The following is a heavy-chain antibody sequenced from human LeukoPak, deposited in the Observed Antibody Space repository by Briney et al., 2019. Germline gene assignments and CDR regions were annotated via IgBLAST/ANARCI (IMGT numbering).Heavy chain of an antibody. V-gene: IGHV3-7*01. J-gene: IGHJ4*02. CDR3: ARISTAVAGADY. CDR1: GFTFSSSW. Sequence: GGSLRLSCAASGFTFSSSWMSWVRQAPGKGLEWVANIKKDGSEKYYVDSVKGRFTISRDNTKNSLYLQMDSLRAEDTAVYYCARISTAVAGADYWGQGTLVTVSS. D-gene: IGHD6-19*01. CDR2: IKKDGSEK.